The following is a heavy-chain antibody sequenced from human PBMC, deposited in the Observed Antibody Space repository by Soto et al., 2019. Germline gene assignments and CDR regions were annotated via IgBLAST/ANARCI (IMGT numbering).Heavy chain of an antibody. CDR1: GYTFTSYG. Sequence: ASVKVSCKASGYTFTSYGISWVRQAPGQGLEWMGWISAYNGNTNYAQKLQGRVTMTTDKSTSTAYMELRSLRSDDTAVYYCARGIAAAGTDAFDIWGQGTMVTVSS. D-gene: IGHD6-13*01. CDR2: ISAYNGNT. J-gene: IGHJ3*02. CDR3: ARGIAAAGTDAFDI. V-gene: IGHV1-18*01.